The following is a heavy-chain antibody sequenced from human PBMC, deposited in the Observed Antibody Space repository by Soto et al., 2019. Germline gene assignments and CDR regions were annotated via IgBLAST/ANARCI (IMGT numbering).Heavy chain of an antibody. D-gene: IGHD3-9*01. CDR3: ARDRYFDSYDFDF. V-gene: IGHV3-30-3*01. CDR1: GFTFTAYA. J-gene: IGHJ4*02. Sequence: GGSLRLSCAASGFTFTAYAMHWVRQAPGRGLEWVAIISYDGSNKHYADSVKGRLTISRDNSKNTLYLQMNSLRPEDTAVYYCARDRYFDSYDFDFWGQGTLVTVSS. CDR2: ISYDGSNK.